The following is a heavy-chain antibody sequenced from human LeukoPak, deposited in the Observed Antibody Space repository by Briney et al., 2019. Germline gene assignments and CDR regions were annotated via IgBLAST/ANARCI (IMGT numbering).Heavy chain of an antibody. CDR2: TYYRSTWYN. V-gene: IGHV6-1*01. CDR1: GDSFSSNSVT. D-gene: IGHD2-2*01. CDR3: ARRLTQYDCFDP. Sequence: SQTLSLTCALSGDSFSSNSVTWHWIRQSPSRGLEWLGRTYYRSTWYNDYAVSVRGRITVNPGTSKNQFSLHLNSVTPEDTAVYYCARRLTQYDCFDPWGQGILVTVFS. J-gene: IGHJ5*02.